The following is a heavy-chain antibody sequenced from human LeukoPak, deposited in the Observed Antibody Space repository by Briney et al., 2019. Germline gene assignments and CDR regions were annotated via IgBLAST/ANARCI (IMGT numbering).Heavy chain of an antibody. J-gene: IGHJ4*02. CDR3: ARGNSGYDSLSFDY. CDR1: GGSISSYY. D-gene: IGHD5-12*01. Sequence: SETLSLTCTVSGGSISSYYWSWIRQPAGKGLEWIGRIYTSGSTNYNPSLKSRVTMSVDTSKNQFSLKLSSVTAADTAVYYRARGNSGYDSLSFDYWGQGTLVTVSS. V-gene: IGHV4-4*07. CDR2: IYTSGST.